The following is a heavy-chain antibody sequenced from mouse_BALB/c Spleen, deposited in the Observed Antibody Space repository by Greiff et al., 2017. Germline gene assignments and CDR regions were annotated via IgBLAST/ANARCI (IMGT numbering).Heavy chain of an antibody. CDR1: GFTFSSYT. Sequence: EVMLVESGGGLVKPGGSLKLSCAASGFTFSSYTMSWVRQTPEKRLEWVATISSGGSYTYYPDSVKGRFTISRDNAKNTLYLQMSSLKSEDTAMYYCTRDSDGSWFAYWGQGTLVTVSA. CDR2: ISSGGSYT. CDR3: TRDSDGSWFAY. D-gene: IGHD2-3*01. V-gene: IGHV5-6-4*01. J-gene: IGHJ3*01.